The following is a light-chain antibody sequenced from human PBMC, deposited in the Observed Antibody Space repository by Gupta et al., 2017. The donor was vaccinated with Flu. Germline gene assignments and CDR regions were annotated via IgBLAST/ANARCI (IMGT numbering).Light chain of an antibody. Sequence: DIQMTQSPSSLSASVGDRVTITCRASQSISSYLNWYQQKPGKAPKLLIYAASSLQSGVPSRFSGSGSGTDFTLTISMRQPEDFATYYCQQSDSTRWTFGQGTXVEIK. J-gene: IGKJ1*01. CDR3: QQSDSTRWT. CDR1: QSISSY. CDR2: AAS. V-gene: IGKV1-39*01.